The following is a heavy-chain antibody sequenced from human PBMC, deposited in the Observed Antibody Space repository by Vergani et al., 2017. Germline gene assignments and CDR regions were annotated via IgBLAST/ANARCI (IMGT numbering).Heavy chain of an antibody. V-gene: IGHV3-7*01. CDR3: ARDCGGDCYDPGAFDI. Sequence: EVQLVESGGGLVQPGGSLRLSCAASGFTFSSYWMSWVRQAPGKGLEWVANIKQDGSEKYYVDSVKGRFTISRDNAKNSLYLQMNSLRAEDTAVYYCARDCGGDCYDPGAFDIWGQGTMVTVSS. CDR2: IKQDGSEK. J-gene: IGHJ3*02. CDR1: GFTFSSYW. D-gene: IGHD2-21*02.